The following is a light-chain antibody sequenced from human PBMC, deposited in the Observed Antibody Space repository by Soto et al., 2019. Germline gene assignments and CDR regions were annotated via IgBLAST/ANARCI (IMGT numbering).Light chain of an antibody. CDR2: DIF. V-gene: IGKV3D-15*01. CDR1: QSVTSDN. J-gene: IGKJ4*01. Sequence: VVTQSPGILSLCAGERLLLSCRASQSVTSDNLAWYQQKPGQAPRLVIYDIFTRATGVPTRISGSGSGTEFTLTISSLQSEDFAVYYCQQYNSWPRTFGGGTKVDIK. CDR3: QQYNSWPRT.